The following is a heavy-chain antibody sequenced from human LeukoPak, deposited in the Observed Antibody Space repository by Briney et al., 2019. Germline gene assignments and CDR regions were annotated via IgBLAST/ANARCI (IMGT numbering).Heavy chain of an antibody. CDR3: ARDPADYYDSSGYLDY. D-gene: IGHD3-22*01. V-gene: IGHV3-23*01. Sequence: GGSLRLSCVASGFTFNNYVMSWVRQAPGKGLEWVSSISASGSTTYYADSVKGRFTISRDNSKNTLYLQMNSLRAEDTAVYYCARDPADYYDSSGYLDYWGQGTLVTVSS. CDR1: GFTFNNYV. CDR2: ISASGSTT. J-gene: IGHJ4*02.